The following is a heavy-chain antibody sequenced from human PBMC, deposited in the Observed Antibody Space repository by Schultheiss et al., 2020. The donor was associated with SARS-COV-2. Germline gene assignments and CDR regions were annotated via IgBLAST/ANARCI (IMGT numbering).Heavy chain of an antibody. CDR3: VKDPTQSYYDSSGYLDY. CDR1: GFTFSSYA. Sequence: GGSLRLSCSTSGFTFSSYAMHWVRQAPGKGLEYVSAISSNGGSAYYADSVRGRFTISRDNSKNTLFLQMSSLRAEDTAVYYCVKDPTQSYYDSSGYLDYWGQGTLVTVSS. D-gene: IGHD3-22*01. V-gene: IGHV3-64D*06. J-gene: IGHJ4*02. CDR2: ISSNGGSA.